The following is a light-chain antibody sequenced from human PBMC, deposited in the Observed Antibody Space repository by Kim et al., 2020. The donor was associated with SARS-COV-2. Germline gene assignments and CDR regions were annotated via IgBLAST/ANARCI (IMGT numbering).Light chain of an antibody. CDR2: DAS. CDR3: QQYKKWPRT. V-gene: IGKV3-15*01. CDR1: QDVSTK. Sequence: VSPGERVTITCRASQDVSTKLAWYQQKPGQGPRLLIHDASTRATAIPARVSGSGSGTEFTLTISSLQSEDFGIYFCQQYKKWPRTFGQGTKVDIK. J-gene: IGKJ1*01.